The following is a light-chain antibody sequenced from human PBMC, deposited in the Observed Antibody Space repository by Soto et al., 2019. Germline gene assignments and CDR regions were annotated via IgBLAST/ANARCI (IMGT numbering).Light chain of an antibody. J-gene: IGKJ2*02. CDR3: QQSYSTPVGT. CDR2: AAS. Sequence: DIQMTQSPPSLSASVGDRVTITCRAGQTISSYLNWYQQKPGRAPKLLIYAASSLQSGVPSRFSGSGSGTDFTLTISSLQPEDFATYYCQQSYSTPVGTFGQGTKLEIK. V-gene: IGKV1-39*01. CDR1: QTISSY.